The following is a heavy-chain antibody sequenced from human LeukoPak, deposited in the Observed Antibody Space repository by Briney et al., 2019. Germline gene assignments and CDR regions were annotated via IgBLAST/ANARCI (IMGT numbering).Heavy chain of an antibody. Sequence: SETLSLTCTVSGGSISSSIYYWAWVRPPPGKGLEWIGTVFYNGATQYSPSLRSRVTISIDTSTNQFSLKLNSVTAADTAFYYCARFTGIIAALDIWGQGTMVTVSS. CDR3: ARFTGIIAALDI. J-gene: IGHJ3*02. V-gene: IGHV4-39*07. CDR1: GGSISSSIYY. D-gene: IGHD6-13*01. CDR2: VFYNGAT.